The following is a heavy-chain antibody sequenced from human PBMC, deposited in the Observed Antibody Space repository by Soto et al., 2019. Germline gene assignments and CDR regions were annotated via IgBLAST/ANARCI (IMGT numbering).Heavy chain of an antibody. CDR1: GGSFSGYY. Sequence: SETLSLTCAVYGGSFSGYYWSWIRQPPGKGLEWIGEINHSGGTSSNPSLKSRVTISLDTSRNQLSLKLSSVTAADTAVYYCARGLGTRSFAYYYYGMDVWGQGTTVTVSS. D-gene: IGHD3-3*02. J-gene: IGHJ6*02. V-gene: IGHV4-34*01. CDR3: ARGLGTRSFAYYYYGMDV. CDR2: INHSGGT.